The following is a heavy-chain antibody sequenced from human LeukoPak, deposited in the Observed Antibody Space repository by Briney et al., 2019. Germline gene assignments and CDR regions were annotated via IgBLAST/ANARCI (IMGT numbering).Heavy chain of an antibody. D-gene: IGHD3-16*02. CDR3: ARDPRNRDSFDL. CDR1: GGSFSGYY. CDR2: INHSGST. V-gene: IGHV4-34*01. Sequence: SETLSLTCAVYGGSFSGYYGSWIRQPPGKGLEWIGEINHSGSTNYNPSLKSRVTISVDTSKNQFSLKLSSVTTADTAVYYCARDPRNRDSFDLWGQGTLVTVSS. J-gene: IGHJ4*02.